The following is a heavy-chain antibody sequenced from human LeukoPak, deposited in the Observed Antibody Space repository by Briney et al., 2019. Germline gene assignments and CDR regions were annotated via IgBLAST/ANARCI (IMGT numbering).Heavy chain of an antibody. Sequence: ASVKVSCKASGYIFTSYGISWVRQAPGQGLEWMGWISAYNGNTNHAQNFQGRVTVTTETSTSTAYMELRSLRSDDTAVYYCARDLGTYYDFWSGYHYWGQGTLVTVSS. CDR2: ISAYNGNT. CDR3: ARDLGTYYDFWSGYHY. D-gene: IGHD3-3*01. V-gene: IGHV1-18*01. CDR1: GYIFTSYG. J-gene: IGHJ4*02.